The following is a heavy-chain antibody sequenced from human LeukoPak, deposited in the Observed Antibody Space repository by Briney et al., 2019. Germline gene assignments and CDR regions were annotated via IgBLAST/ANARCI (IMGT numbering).Heavy chain of an antibody. Sequence: GESLKISCKGSGYSFTSYWIGWVRQMPGKGLEWMGIIYPDDSDTRYSPSFQGQVTISADKSISTAYLQWSSLKASDTAMYYCARLMYYYGSGSYFGGAEYWGQGTLVTVSS. CDR2: IYPDDSDT. D-gene: IGHD3-10*01. V-gene: IGHV5-51*01. CDR1: GYSFTSYW. J-gene: IGHJ4*02. CDR3: ARLMYYYGSGSYFGGAEY.